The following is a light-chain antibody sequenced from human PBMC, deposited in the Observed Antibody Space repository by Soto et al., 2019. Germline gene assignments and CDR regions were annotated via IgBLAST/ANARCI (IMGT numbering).Light chain of an antibody. V-gene: IGKV3-11*01. CDR2: DAP. CDR3: QQRYNWPPFT. CDR1: QSVRSY. J-gene: IGKJ3*01. Sequence: EIVLTQSPATLSLSPGERATLSCRASQSVRSYLAWYQQKPGQAPRLLIYDAPNRASGIPARFSGSGSGTDFTLTISSLEPEDFAVYFCQQRYNWPPFTFGPGTKVDVK.